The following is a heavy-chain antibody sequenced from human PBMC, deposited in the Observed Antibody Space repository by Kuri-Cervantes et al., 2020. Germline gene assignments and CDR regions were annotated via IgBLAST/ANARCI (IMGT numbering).Heavy chain of an antibody. CDR3: ARDIRARAEWYFDL. CDR1: GFTFSDYY. V-gene: IGHV3-11*01. J-gene: IGHJ2*01. Sequence: GESLKISCAASGFTFSDYYINWIRQAPGRGLEWVSYISSSGTTIFYADSVKGRFTISRDNAKNSLYLQMKSLRAEDTAVYYCARDIRARAEWYFDLWGRGTLVTVSS. CDR2: ISSSGTTI.